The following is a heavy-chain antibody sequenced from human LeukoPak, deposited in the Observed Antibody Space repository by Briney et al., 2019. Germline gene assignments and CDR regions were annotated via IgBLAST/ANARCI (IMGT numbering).Heavy chain of an antibody. CDR2: IYYSGST. CDR3: ARWVLRAAAPGLSNCSDL. V-gene: IGHV4-30-4*01. CDR1: GCSISSGAYY. Sequence: PSQTLSLTCTVSGCSISSGAYYWSCIPHPPGEGLVCIGYIYYSGSTYYHPSLKSRLTKSVDTSKNQFSFGLSSVTAVDTGVCCCARWVLRAAAPGLSNCSDLWGKGTLVTVSS. J-gene: IGHJ5*02. D-gene: IGHD2-2*01.